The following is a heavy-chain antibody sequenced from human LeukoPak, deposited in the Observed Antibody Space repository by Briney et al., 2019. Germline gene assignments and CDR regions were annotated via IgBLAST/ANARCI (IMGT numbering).Heavy chain of an antibody. J-gene: IGHJ5*02. CDR1: GYIFTSYP. V-gene: IGHV1-2*02. CDR3: AAGGYPPSDWFDP. D-gene: IGHD1-26*01. Sequence: ASVKVSCKASGYIFTSYPISWVRQAPGQGLEWMGWINPNSGGTNYAQKFQGRITMTRDTSISTAYMELSRLRSDDTAVYYCAAGGYPPSDWFDPWGQGTLVTVSS. CDR2: INPNSGGT.